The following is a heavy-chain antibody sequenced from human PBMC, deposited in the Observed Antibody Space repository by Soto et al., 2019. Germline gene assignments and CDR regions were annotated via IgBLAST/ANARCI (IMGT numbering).Heavy chain of an antibody. CDR3: ARQRAVYSSYVYYYYYMDF. CDR2: MDYSGST. Sequence: SETLSLTCTVSGDSISTYYWSWIRQPPGKGLQWIGYMDYSGSTNYNPSLKSRVTISVDTSKNQYSLKLSSVTAADTAVYYCARQRAVYSSYVYYYYYMDFWGKGTTVTVSS. CDR1: GDSISTYY. J-gene: IGHJ6*03. V-gene: IGHV4-59*08. D-gene: IGHD4-4*01.